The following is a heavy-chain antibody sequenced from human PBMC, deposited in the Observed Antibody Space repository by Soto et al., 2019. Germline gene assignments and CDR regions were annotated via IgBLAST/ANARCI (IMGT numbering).Heavy chain of an antibody. CDR1: GGSISIYY. J-gene: IGHJ4*02. CDR3: AGDIRTGSYRFDY. V-gene: IGHV4-59*08. Sequence: QVQLQESGPGLVKPSETLSLTCTVSGGSISIYYWSWIRQPPGKGLEWIGYIYHSGSTIYNPSLKSRVTISVDTSKNQFSLKLTSVTAADAAVYYCAGDIRTGSYRFDYWGQGTLVTVSS. CDR2: IYHSGST. D-gene: IGHD1-26*01.